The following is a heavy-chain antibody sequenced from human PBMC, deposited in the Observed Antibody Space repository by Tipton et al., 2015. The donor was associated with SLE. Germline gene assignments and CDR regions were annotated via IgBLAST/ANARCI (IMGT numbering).Heavy chain of an antibody. Sequence: TLSLTCTVSGGSISSGSYYWSWIRQPAGKGLEWVGRIYTSGRTNYNPSPKSRVTIPVDTSKNQFSLKLSSVTAADTAVYYCARARFRSSPYYWGQGTLVTVSS. CDR2: IYTSGRT. CDR1: GGSISSGSYY. J-gene: IGHJ4*02. D-gene: IGHD2-15*01. V-gene: IGHV4-61*02. CDR3: ARARFRSSPYY.